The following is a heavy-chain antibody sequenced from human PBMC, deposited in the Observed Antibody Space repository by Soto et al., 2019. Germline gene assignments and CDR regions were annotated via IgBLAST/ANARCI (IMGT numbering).Heavy chain of an antibody. Sequence: GASVKVSCKASGYAFTSYYMHWVRQAPGQGLEWMGIINPSGGSTSYAQKFQGRVTMTRDTSTSTVYMELSSLRSEDTAVYYCARGSYCSSTSCPDYYGMDVWGQGTTVTVSS. J-gene: IGHJ6*02. D-gene: IGHD2-2*01. V-gene: IGHV1-46*01. CDR1: GYAFTSYY. CDR2: INPSGGST. CDR3: ARGSYCSSTSCPDYYGMDV.